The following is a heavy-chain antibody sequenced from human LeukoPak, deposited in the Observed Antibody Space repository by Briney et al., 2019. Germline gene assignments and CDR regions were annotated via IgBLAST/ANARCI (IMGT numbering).Heavy chain of an antibody. J-gene: IGHJ4*02. CDR3: TRDSLTAGYCGGDCYNEFDY. D-gene: IGHD2-21*02. V-gene: IGHV3-49*04. Sequence: GGSLRLSCTASGFTFGDYAMSWDRQAPGKGLEWVGFIRSKAYGGTTEYAASVKGRFTISRDDSKSIAYLQMNSLKTEDTAVYYCTRDSLTAGYCGGDCYNEFDYWGQGTLVTVSS. CDR2: IRSKAYGGTT. CDR1: GFTFGDYA.